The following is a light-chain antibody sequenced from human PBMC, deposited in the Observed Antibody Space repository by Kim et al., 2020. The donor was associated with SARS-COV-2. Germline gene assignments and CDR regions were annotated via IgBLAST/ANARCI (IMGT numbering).Light chain of an antibody. CDR2: KTD. Sequence: QAVVTQAPSASGAPGQSVTISCSGSNSNIGSYSVYWYQQLPGAAPRLLIYKTDQRPSGVPDRFSGSKSGTSASLVISGLQSDDEGLYYCAAWERSLTGPVFGGGTQLTVL. CDR1: NSNIGSYS. CDR3: AAWERSLTGPV. V-gene: IGLV1-47*01. J-gene: IGLJ3*02.